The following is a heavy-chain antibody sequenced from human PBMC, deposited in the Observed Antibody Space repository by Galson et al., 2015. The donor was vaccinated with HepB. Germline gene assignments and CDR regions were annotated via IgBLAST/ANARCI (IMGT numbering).Heavy chain of an antibody. Sequence: SLRLSCAASGFSFNNCPMHWVRQAPGRGLEYVSAISGPGIHIYYADSVKGRFTISRDNSKSTLYLQMDSLRVEDTAVYYCARVRERGNDRSLDFWGQGTLVAVSS. J-gene: IGHJ4*02. CDR1: GFSFNNCP. D-gene: IGHD1-26*01. CDR2: ISGPGIHI. V-gene: IGHV3-64*02. CDR3: ARVRERGNDRSLDF.